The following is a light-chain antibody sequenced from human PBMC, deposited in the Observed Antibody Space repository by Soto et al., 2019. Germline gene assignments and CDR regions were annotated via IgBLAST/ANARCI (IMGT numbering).Light chain of an antibody. CDR2: DAS. Sequence: DIQMTQSTSTLSASVGDRVTITCRASHSVSSWLAWYQQKPGKAPKLLIFDASTLASGVPSRVSGSGSGTELTLTLSTLQPDDFATYYCQQYNSYSRPFGQGTKVEIK. CDR1: HSVSSW. J-gene: IGKJ1*01. CDR3: QQYNSYSRP. V-gene: IGKV1-5*01.